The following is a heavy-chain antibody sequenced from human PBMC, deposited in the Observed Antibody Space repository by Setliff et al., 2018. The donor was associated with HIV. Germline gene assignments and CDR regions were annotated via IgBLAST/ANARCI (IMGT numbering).Heavy chain of an antibody. D-gene: IGHD6-19*01. Sequence: ASVKVSCKASGYMFTDYYIHWVRQAPGQGLEWMGWINPKSGDTKYGQSFQGRVTMTRDTSISTAYMNLSGLRPNDTAVYYCTRGTAVADTNTQPFKYWGQGALVTVSS. CDR2: INPKSGDT. CDR1: GYMFTDYY. CDR3: TRGTAVADTNTQPFKY. J-gene: IGHJ4*02. V-gene: IGHV1-2*02.